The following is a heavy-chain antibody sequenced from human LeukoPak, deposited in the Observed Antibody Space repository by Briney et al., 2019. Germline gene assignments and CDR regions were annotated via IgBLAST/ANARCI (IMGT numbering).Heavy chain of an antibody. D-gene: IGHD3-9*01. J-gene: IGHJ4*02. CDR3: ARGYYDLLTGHVVTYYFDY. Sequence: GASVKVSCKASGYTFTNYAVHWVRQAPGQRLEWMGWINAGNGKTNYSQRFQGRVALTRDTSASTVYTELRSLRSEDTAVYYCARGYYDLLTGHVVTYYFDYWGQGTLVTVSS. CDR1: GYTFTNYA. V-gene: IGHV1-3*01. CDR2: INAGNGKT.